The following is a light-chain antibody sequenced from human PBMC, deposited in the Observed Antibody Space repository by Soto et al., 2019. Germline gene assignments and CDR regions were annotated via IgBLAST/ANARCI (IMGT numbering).Light chain of an antibody. J-gene: IGKJ1*01. CDR2: GTS. Sequence: EIVLTQSPGTLSLSPGERATLSCRASQSVRSTYLAWYQQKPGQAPRLLIYGTSSRATGIPDRFSGSGSGTDFTLTISRLEPEDSAVYYCQHYDTSSWTFSQGTKVEIK. CDR1: QSVRSTY. CDR3: QHYDTSSWT. V-gene: IGKV3-20*01.